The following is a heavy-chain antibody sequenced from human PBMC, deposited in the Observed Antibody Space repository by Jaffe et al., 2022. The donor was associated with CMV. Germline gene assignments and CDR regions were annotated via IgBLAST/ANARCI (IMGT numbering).Heavy chain of an antibody. J-gene: IGHJ2*01. CDR1: GGSISSHTYY. Sequence: QLQLQESGPGLVKPSETLSLTCTVSGGSISSHTYYWGWIRQPPGKGLEWIGSLYYSDSTFYNPSLKSRVTISVEPSKNQFSLELSSVTAADTAVYYCAGPPRDCSTTTCPYWYFGLWGRGTLVTVSP. CDR3: AGPPRDCSTTTCPYWYFGL. D-gene: IGHD2-2*01. CDR2: LYYSDST. V-gene: IGHV4-39*01.